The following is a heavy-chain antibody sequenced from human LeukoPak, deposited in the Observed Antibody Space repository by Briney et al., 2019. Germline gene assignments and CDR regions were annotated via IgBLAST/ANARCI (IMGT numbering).Heavy chain of an antibody. Sequence: KTSETLSLTCTVSGGSISSYYWSWIRQPPGKGLEWIGYIYYSGSTNYNPSLKSRVTISVDTSKNQFSLKLSSVTAADTAVYYCARAYYYGSWFDPWGQGTLVTVSS. CDR3: ARAYYYGSWFDP. CDR1: GGSISSYY. D-gene: IGHD3-10*01. CDR2: IYYSGST. V-gene: IGHV4-59*01. J-gene: IGHJ5*02.